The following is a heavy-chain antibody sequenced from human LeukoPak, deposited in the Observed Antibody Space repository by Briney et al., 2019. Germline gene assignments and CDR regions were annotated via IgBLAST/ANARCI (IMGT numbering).Heavy chain of an antibody. CDR3: SRIKYGGNSGYHFDY. CDR1: ASNSNYFA. D-gene: IGHD4-23*01. CDR2: IGDSGSAG. Sequence: RGSLTPSCLAAASNSNYFATSWVRQPQGKRLGWVSTIGDSGSAGTYADSVRGRFTITRDNSKNMVYLQMSSLRADDAAVYYCSRIKYGGNSGYHFDYWGQGTLVTVAS. J-gene: IGHJ4*02. V-gene: IGHV3-23*01.